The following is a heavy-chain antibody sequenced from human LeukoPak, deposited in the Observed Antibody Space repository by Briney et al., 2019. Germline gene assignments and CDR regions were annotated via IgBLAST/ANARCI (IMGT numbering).Heavy chain of an antibody. J-gene: IGHJ4*02. CDR1: GYTFTNYG. CDR2: ISAYTDKT. CDR3: ARGDGHCSGGSCMIFDY. D-gene: IGHD2-15*01. Sequence: ASVKVSCKASGYTFTNYGITWVRQASGQGLEWMGWISAYTDKTNYAQKFQGRVTMTTDTSTTTAYMELRSLRSDDTAIYYCARGDGHCSGGSCMIFDYWGQGTLVTVSS. V-gene: IGHV1-18*01.